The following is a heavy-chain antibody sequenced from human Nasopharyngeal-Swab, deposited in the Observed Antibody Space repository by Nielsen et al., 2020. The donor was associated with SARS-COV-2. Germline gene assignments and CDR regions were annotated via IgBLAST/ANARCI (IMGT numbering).Heavy chain of an antibody. CDR3: ATGAVVAATGWFDP. D-gene: IGHD2-15*01. J-gene: IGHJ5*02. V-gene: IGHV1-24*01. CDR2: FDPEDGET. CDR1: GYTFTSYG. Sequence: ASVKVSCKASGYTFTSYGISWVRQAPGKGLEWMGGFDPEDGETIYAQKFQGRVTMTEDTSTDTAYMGLSSLRSEDTAVYYCATGAVVAATGWFDPWGQGTLVTVSS.